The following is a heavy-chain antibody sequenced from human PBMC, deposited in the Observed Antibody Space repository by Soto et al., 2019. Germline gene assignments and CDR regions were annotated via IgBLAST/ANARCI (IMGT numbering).Heavy chain of an antibody. CDR2: ISKSGSPI. J-gene: IGHJ4*02. D-gene: IGHD3-10*01. CDR3: AGAGPQLDY. CDR1: GFTVSSYN. Sequence: QLAESGGGLVQPGGSLRLSCAASGFTVSSYNLNWVRQAPGKGLEWVAHISKSGSPIYYAESVKCRFIISRDIAKNSLYLQMNSLTAEDTAVYYCAGAGPQLDYWGQGTLVTVSS. V-gene: IGHV3-48*01.